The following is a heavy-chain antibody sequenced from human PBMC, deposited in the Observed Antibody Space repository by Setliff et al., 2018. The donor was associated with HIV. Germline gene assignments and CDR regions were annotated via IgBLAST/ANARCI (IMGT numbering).Heavy chain of an antibody. CDR2: IYTSGST. CDR1: GGSFSDYY. J-gene: IGHJ5*02. D-gene: IGHD2-2*01. Sequence: SETLSLTCTVSGGSFSDYYRSWIRQPPGKGLEWIGYIYTSGSTNYNPSLKSRVTISVDTSKNQFSLKLRSVTAADTAVYYCARGRIRYCSSTSCYSSRYNWFDPWGQGTLVTVSS. CDR3: ARGRIRYCSSTSCYSSRYNWFDP. V-gene: IGHV4-4*09.